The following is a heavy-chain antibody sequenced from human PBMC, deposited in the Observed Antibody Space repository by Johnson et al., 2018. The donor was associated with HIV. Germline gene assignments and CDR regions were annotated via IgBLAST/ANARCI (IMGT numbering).Heavy chain of an antibody. CDR1: RFTFRSYA. J-gene: IGHJ3*02. Sequence: VQLVASGGGLVQPGRSLRLSCAASRFTFRSYAMSWVRQAPGKGLEWVSAISGSGDSTYYADSVKGRFTISRDNSKNKLYLQMNSLRAEDTAVYYCAKGEGYCGGDCLDAFDIWGQGTMVTVSS. CDR3: AKGEGYCGGDCLDAFDI. V-gene: IGHV3-23*04. D-gene: IGHD2-21*01. CDR2: ISGSGDST.